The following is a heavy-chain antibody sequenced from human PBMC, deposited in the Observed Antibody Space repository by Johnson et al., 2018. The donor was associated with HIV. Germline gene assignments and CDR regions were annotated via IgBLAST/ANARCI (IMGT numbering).Heavy chain of an antibody. D-gene: IGHD1-26*01. CDR3: ARRSGTWDAFDI. V-gene: IGHV3-74*03. J-gene: IGHJ3*02. CDR1: GFTFSSYW. Sequence: VQLVESGGGLVQPGGSLRLSCAASGFTFSSYWMHWVRQAPGKGLVWVSRINSDGSNTKYADSVKGRFTISRDNAKNTLYLQMNSLRAEDTALYYCARRSGTWDAFDIWGQGTMVTVSS. CDR2: INSDGSNT.